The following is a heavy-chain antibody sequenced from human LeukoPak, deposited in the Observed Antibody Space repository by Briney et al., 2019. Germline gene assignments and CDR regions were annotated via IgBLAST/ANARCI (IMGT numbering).Heavy chain of an antibody. CDR1: GFTFSSYA. CDR3: AKDGIYGDYVGYYYYYGMDV. Sequence: TGGSLRLSCAASGFTFSSYAMSWVRQAPGKGLEWVSAISGSGGSTYYADSVKGRFTISRDNSKNTLYLQMNSLRAEDTAAYYCAKDGIYGDYVGYYYYYGMDVWGQGTTVTVSS. J-gene: IGHJ6*02. V-gene: IGHV3-23*01. D-gene: IGHD4-17*01. CDR2: ISGSGGST.